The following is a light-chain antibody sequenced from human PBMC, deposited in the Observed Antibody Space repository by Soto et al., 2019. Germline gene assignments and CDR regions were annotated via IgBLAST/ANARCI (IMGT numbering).Light chain of an antibody. CDR2: DAS. V-gene: IGKV1-5*01. CDR3: QQYNSYPST. Sequence: DIQMTQSPSTLSAYVGDRVTITCRASQTIFNWLAWYQRKPGRAPNLLIYDASSLQSGVPSTFSGSGSGTEFTLTISILQPGDFATYYCQQYNSYPSTFGQGSKVDI. J-gene: IGKJ1*01. CDR1: QTIFNW.